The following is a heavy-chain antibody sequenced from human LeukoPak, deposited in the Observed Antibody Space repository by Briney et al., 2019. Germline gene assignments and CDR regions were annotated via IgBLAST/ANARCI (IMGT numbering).Heavy chain of an antibody. V-gene: IGHV1-18*01. CDR3: ARGGSSWSPDY. D-gene: IGHD6-13*01. Sequence: ASVKVSCKASGYTFSLYDINWVRQAPGQGLERMGCISPYNGDTNYAPRLQGRVTMTTDTSTTTAYMELRSLRSDDTAVYYCARGGSSWSPDYWGQGTLVTVSS. J-gene: IGHJ4*02. CDR2: ISPYNGDT. CDR1: GYTFSLYD.